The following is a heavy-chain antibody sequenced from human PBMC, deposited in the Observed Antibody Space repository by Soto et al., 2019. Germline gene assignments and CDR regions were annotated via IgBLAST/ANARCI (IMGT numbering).Heavy chain of an antibody. CDR2: TYYRSKWSN. J-gene: IGHJ4*02. D-gene: IGHD5-12*01. CDR1: GDSVSSNHPT. V-gene: IGHV6-1*01. Sequence: SQTLSLTCAISGDSVSSNHPTWNWIRQSPSGGLEWLGRTYYRSKWSNAYAVSVKSRITINPDTSKNQFSLQLSSVTPEDTAINYCARGAVDGYKTAFDSWGQGTVVTVSS. CDR3: ARGAVDGYKTAFDS.